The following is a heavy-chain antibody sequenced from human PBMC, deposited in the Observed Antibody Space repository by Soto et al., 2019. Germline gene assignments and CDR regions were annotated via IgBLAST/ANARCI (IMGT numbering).Heavy chain of an antibody. Sequence: SETLSLTCTVSGGSISSSIYYWGWIRQPPGKGLEWIGSIYYSGSTYYNPSLKSRVTISVDTSKNQFSLKLSSVTAADTAVYYCARDFSGSYYYYYGMDVWGQGTTVTVSS. V-gene: IGHV4-39*02. CDR1: GGSISSSIYY. CDR2: IYYSGST. J-gene: IGHJ6*02. D-gene: IGHD1-26*01. CDR3: ARDFSGSYYYYYGMDV.